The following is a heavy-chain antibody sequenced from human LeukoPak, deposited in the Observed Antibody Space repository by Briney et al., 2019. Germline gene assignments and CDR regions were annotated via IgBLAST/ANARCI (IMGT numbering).Heavy chain of an antibody. V-gene: IGHV4-34*01. CDR2: INHSGST. Sequence: SETLSLTCAVYGGSFSGYYWSWIRQPPGKGLEWIGEINHSGSTNYNPSLKSRVTISADTSKNQFSLKLSSVTAADTAVYYCARGRVYSSSWYPDYWGQGTLVTVSS. CDR1: GGSFSGYY. D-gene: IGHD6-13*01. J-gene: IGHJ4*02. CDR3: ARGRVYSSSWYPDY.